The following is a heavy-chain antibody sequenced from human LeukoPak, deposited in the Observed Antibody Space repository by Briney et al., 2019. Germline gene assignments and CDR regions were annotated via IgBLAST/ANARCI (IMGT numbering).Heavy chain of an antibody. V-gene: IGHV3-23*01. Sequence: GGSLRLSCAASGFTFSLYAMSWVRQAPGKGLEWVSAISGSGGSTYYADSVKGRFTISRDNSKNTLYLQMNSLRAEDTAVYYCAKMTTVSPDAFDIWGQGTMVTVSS. J-gene: IGHJ3*02. CDR3: AKMTTVSPDAFDI. CDR1: GFTFSLYA. D-gene: IGHD4-17*01. CDR2: ISGSGGST.